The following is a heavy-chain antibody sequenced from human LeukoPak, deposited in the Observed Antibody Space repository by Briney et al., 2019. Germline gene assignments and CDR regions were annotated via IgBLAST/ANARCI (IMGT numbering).Heavy chain of an antibody. CDR2: MRQSGSEK. V-gene: IGHV3-7*01. J-gene: IGHJ4*02. CDR1: GFSFSNSW. Sequence: GGSLRLSCAASGFSFSNSWMSWVRQAPGKGLEWVANMRQSGSEKYYVESVKGRFTISRDNAKNSLYLQMNSLRAEDTAVYYCARDSTGNGLEYWGQGTLVTVSS. CDR3: ARDSTGNGLEY. D-gene: IGHD1-1*01.